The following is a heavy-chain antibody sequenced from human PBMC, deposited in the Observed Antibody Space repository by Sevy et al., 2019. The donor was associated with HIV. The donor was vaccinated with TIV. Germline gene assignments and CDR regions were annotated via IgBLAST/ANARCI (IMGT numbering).Heavy chain of an antibody. D-gene: IGHD1-1*01. CDR2: ISYDGSNK. Sequence: GGSLRLSCAASGFTFSSYAMHWVRQAPGKGLEWVAVISYDGSNKYYADSVKGRFTISRDNSKNTLYLQMNSLGAEDTAVYYCARARERRGYDAFDIWGQGTMVTVSS. CDR3: ARARERRGYDAFDI. J-gene: IGHJ3*02. CDR1: GFTFSSYA. V-gene: IGHV3-30*04.